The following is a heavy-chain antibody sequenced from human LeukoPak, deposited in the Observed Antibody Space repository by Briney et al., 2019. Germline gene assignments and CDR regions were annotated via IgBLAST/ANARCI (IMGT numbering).Heavy chain of an antibody. CDR3: ARDSSGSYSRFDY. Sequence: VGSLRLSCAASGSTFSSYAMSWVRQAPGRGLEWVSAISGSGGSTYYADSVKGRFTISRDNSKNTLYLQMNSLRAEDTAVYYCARDSSGSYSRFDYWGQGTLVTVSS. CDR2: ISGSGGST. CDR1: GSTFSSYA. J-gene: IGHJ4*02. D-gene: IGHD1-26*01. V-gene: IGHV3-23*01.